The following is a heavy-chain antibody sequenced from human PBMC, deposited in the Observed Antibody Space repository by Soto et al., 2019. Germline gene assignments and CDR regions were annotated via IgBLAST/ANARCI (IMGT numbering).Heavy chain of an antibody. D-gene: IGHD5-12*01. CDR3: ARTPYIAATKYFDY. J-gene: IGHJ4*02. CDR2: IYYSGST. Sequence: SETLSLTCTVSGGSISSYYWSWIRQPPGKGLEWIGYIYYSGSTNYNPSLKSRVTISVDTSKNQFSLKLSSVTAADTAVYYCARTPYIAATKYFDYWGQGTLVTV. V-gene: IGHV4-59*08. CDR1: GGSISSYY.